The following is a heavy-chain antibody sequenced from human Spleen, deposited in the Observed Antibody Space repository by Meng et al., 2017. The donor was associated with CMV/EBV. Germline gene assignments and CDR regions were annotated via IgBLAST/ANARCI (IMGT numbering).Heavy chain of an antibody. J-gene: IGHJ4*02. D-gene: IGHD6-19*01. CDR2: ISSDGNTK. CDR3: ARELVAGVEDY. Sequence: SCAASGFPFSDFYMTWIRQAPGKGLECISDISSDGNTKYYADSVRGRFTISRDNAKDSLYLEMNSLRAEDTAVYYCARELVAGVEDYWGQGTLVTVSS. CDR1: GFPFSDFY. V-gene: IGHV3-11*01.